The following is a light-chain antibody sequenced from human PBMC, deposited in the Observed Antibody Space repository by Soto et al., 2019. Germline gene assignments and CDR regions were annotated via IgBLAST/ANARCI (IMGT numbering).Light chain of an antibody. CDR3: QQYGSSPQT. J-gene: IGKJ1*01. V-gene: IGKV3-20*01. CDR1: QSVSSSY. CDR2: GAS. Sequence: EIVFTQSPGTLSLSPGERATLSCRASQSVSSSYLAWYQQKPGQAPRLLIYGASSRDTGIPDRFSGSGSGTDFTLTISRLEPEDFAVYYCQQYGSSPQTFGQGTKVDI.